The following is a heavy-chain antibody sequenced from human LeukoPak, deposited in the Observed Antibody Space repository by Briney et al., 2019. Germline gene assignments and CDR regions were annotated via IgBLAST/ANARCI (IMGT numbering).Heavy chain of an antibody. CDR3: ARGRQQQLVRVIGWFDP. V-gene: IGHV4-61*02. J-gene: IGHJ5*02. Sequence: PSQTLSLTCTVSGDSISTGYHYWTWIRQPAGKGLEYIGRIFISGGTNYSPSLKSRVSISVDTSKNQFSLKLSSVTAADTAVYYCARGRQQQLVRVIGWFDPWGQGTLVTVSS. CDR2: IFISGGT. D-gene: IGHD6-13*01. CDR1: GDSISTGYHY.